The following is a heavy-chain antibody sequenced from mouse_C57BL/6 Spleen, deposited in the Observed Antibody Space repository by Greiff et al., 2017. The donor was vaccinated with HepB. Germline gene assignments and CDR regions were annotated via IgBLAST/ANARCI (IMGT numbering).Heavy chain of an antibody. J-gene: IGHJ2*01. V-gene: IGHV3-6*01. CDR1: GYSITSGYY. CDR2: ISYDGSN. CDR3: ARDDGNWDDY. Sequence: EVKLLESGPGLVKPSQSLSLTCSVTGYSITSGYYWNWIRQFPGNKLEWMGYISYDGSNNYNPSLKNRISITRDTSKNQFFLKLNSVTTEDTATYYCARDDGNWDDYWGQGTTLTVSS. D-gene: IGHD2-1*01.